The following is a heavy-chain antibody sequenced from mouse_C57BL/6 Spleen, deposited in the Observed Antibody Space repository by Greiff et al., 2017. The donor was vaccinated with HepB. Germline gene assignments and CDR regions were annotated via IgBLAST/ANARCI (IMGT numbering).Heavy chain of an antibody. CDR2: IDPSDSET. D-gene: IGHD1-1*01. Sequence: QVQLQQPGAELVRPGSSVKLSCKASGYTFTSYWMHWVKQRPIQGLEWIGNIDPSDSETHYNQKFKDKATLTVDKSSSTAYMQLSSLTSEDSAVSYCARSDYYGSSYFDYWGQGTTLTVSS. CDR3: ARSDYYGSSYFDY. J-gene: IGHJ2*01. CDR1: GYTFTSYW. V-gene: IGHV1-52*01.